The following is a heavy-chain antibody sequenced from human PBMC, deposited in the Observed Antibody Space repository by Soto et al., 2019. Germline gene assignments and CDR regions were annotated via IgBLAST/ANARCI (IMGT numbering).Heavy chain of an antibody. V-gene: IGHV6-1*01. CDR2: TYYRSKWYN. CDR3: ARNPGVPAAPLYGMDV. CDR1: GDSVSSNSAA. Sequence: SQTLSLTCAVSGDSVSSNSAAWNWIRQSPSRGLEWLGRTYYRSKWYNDYAVSVKSRITINPDTSKNQFSLQLNSVTPEDTAVYYCARNPGVPAAPLYGMDVWGQGTTVTVSS. J-gene: IGHJ6*02. D-gene: IGHD2-2*01.